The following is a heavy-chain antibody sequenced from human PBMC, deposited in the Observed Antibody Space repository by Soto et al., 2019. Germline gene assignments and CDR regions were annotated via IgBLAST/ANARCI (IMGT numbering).Heavy chain of an antibody. V-gene: IGHV4-4*07. D-gene: IGHD6-13*01. CDR1: GDSISNYY. CDR2: VSSTGSS. Sequence: SETLSLTCTVSGDSISNYYWNWIRQSAEKRLEWIGRVSSTGSSYYNPSLKSRVTISVDTSKNQVSLNLTSVTAADTAVYYCARGVPAAGTDWFDPWGQGTLVTVSS. CDR3: ARGVPAAGTDWFDP. J-gene: IGHJ5*02.